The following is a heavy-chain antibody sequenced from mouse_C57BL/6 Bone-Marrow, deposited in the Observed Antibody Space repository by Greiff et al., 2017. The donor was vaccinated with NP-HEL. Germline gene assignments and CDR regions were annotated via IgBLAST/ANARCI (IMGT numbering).Heavy chain of an antibody. CDR2: IYPGNSDT. Sequence: VQLKQSGTVLARPGASVKMSCKTSGYTFTSYWMHWVKQRPGQGLEWIGAIYPGNSDTSYNQKFKGKAKLTAVTSASTAYMELSSLTNEDSAVYYCTKAVTTVPYAMDYWGQGTSVTVSS. V-gene: IGHV1-5*01. CDR3: TKAVTTVPYAMDY. CDR1: GYTFTSYW. J-gene: IGHJ4*01. D-gene: IGHD1-1*01.